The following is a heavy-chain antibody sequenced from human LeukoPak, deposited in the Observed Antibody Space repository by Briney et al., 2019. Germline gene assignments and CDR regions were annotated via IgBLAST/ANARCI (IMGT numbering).Heavy chain of an antibody. CDR2: ITAGNGNT. Sequence: ASVKVSCKASGYNFRNYGIGWVRQAPRQGLEWMGWITAGNGNTNYAQKVQGRVTMTTDTSTNTAYMELRSLRSDDTAVYFCARDSARGYSYGYNAFDIWGQGTMVTVSS. J-gene: IGHJ3*02. CDR1: GYNFRNYG. D-gene: IGHD5-18*01. CDR3: ARDSARGYSYGYNAFDI. V-gene: IGHV1-18*01.